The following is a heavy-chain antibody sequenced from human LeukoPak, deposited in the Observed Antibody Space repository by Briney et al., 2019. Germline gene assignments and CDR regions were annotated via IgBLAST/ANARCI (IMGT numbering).Heavy chain of an antibody. D-gene: IGHD1-1*01. CDR1: GGSISSGSYY. J-gene: IGHJ3*02. CDR2: IYTSGST. CDR3: ARDPLAWNDAFDI. Sequence: SQTLSLTCTVSGGSISSGSYYWSWIRQPAGKGLEWIGRIYTSGSTSYNPSLKSRVTISVDTSKNQFSLKLSSVTAADTAVYYCARDPLAWNDAFDIWGQGTMVTVSS. V-gene: IGHV4-61*02.